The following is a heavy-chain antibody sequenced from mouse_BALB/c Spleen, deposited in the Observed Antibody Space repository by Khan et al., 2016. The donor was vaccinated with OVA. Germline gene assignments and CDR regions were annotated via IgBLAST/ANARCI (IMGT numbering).Heavy chain of an antibody. J-gene: IGHJ4*01. D-gene: IGHD4-1*01. CDR2: ISNSGNT. CDR1: GYSITSDYA. V-gene: IGHV3-2*02. CDR3: ASELGRYYAMDY. Sequence: EVQLQESGPGLVKPSQSLSLTCTVTGYSITSDYAWNWIRQFPGNKLEWMGYISNSGNTNYNPSFKRRISITRDTSKNQFFLQLNSVTTADTATYYCASELGRYYAMDYWGQGTSVTVSS.